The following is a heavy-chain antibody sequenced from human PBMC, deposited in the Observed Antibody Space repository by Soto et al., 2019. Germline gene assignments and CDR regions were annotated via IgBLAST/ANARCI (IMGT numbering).Heavy chain of an antibody. CDR3: ATGRQMGY. CDR1: GFTFSNYA. Sequence: DVQVLESGGDLVQPGDSLRVSCAASGFTFSNYAMTWVRQAPGKGLEWVSTMSGSGDSIYYADSVKGRFTISRDNSKNTLYLQMNSLRADDWAVYYCATGRQMGYWGQGTLVIVSS. J-gene: IGHJ4*02. CDR2: MSGSGDSI. V-gene: IGHV3-23*01. D-gene: IGHD7-27*01.